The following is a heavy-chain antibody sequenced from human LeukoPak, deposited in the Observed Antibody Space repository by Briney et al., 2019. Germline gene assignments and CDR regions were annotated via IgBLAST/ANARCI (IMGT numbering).Heavy chain of an antibody. CDR3: ARYRGASGYHFDY. J-gene: IGHJ4*02. CDR1: GGSISSYY. V-gene: IGHV4-59*12. CDR2: IYYSGST. D-gene: IGHD5-12*01. Sequence: SETLSLTCTVSGGSISSYYWSWIRQPPGKGLEWIGYIYYSGSTNYNPSLKSRVTISVDTSKNQFSLKLSSVTAADTAVYYCARYRGASGYHFDYWGQGTLVTVSS.